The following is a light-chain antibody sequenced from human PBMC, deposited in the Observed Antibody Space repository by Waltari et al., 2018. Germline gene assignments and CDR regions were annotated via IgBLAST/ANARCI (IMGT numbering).Light chain of an antibody. CDR1: QSINIW. J-gene: IGKJ1*01. V-gene: IGKV1-5*01. Sequence: DIQMTQSPSSLSASVGDKVTITCQASQSINIWLAWYQQKPGKAPKPLIYKASSLESGVPSRFSGSGSGTDFTLTISSLQPEDFATYYCQQYNSAPWTFGQGTKVEIK. CDR3: QQYNSAPWT. CDR2: KAS.